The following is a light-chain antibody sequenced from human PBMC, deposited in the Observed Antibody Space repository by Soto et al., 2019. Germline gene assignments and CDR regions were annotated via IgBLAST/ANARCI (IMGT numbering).Light chain of an antibody. CDR2: GAS. CDR1: QSVSSSY. CDR3: HQYDSSPLT. J-gene: IGKJ4*01. Sequence: EIVLTQSPGTLSLSPGERATLSCRASQSVSSSYLACYQQKPGQAPSLLIHGASSRATGIPDRFSGSGSGTDFTLTISRLEPEDFAVYYCHQYDSSPLTFGGWTKGEIK. V-gene: IGKV3-20*01.